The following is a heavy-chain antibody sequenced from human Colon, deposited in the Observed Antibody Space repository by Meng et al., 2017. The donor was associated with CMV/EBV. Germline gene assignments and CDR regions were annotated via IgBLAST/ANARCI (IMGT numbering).Heavy chain of an antibody. CDR1: GYSFTTYW. Sequence: NVSCKGSGYSFTTYWIGWMRQLPGKGLEWMGVIYPGDSDTRYSPSFQGQVTFSADNSISTAYLQWHSLKASDTAMYYCARHGGSGTYYNFFDYWGQGTLVTVSS. CDR3: ARHGGSGTYYNFFDY. J-gene: IGHJ4*02. D-gene: IGHD3-10*01. V-gene: IGHV5-51*01. CDR2: IYPGDSDT.